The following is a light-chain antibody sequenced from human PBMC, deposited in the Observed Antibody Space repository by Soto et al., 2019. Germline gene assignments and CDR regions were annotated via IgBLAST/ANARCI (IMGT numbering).Light chain of an antibody. CDR2: DAS. Sequence: EIVMTQSPATLSVSLGERATISCRASQSVSSNLAWYQQKPGQAPRLLIYDASTSATGIPARFSGSGSGTDFTLTISRLQSEDFAFYYCQQYNNWPQTFGQGTKLEIK. J-gene: IGKJ2*01. CDR1: QSVSSN. V-gene: IGKV3-15*01. CDR3: QQYNNWPQT.